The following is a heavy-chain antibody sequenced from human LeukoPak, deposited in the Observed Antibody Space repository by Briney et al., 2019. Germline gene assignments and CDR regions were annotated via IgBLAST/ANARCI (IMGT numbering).Heavy chain of an antibody. V-gene: IGHV3-66*01. CDR2: MYSSGGT. D-gene: IGHD6-19*01. Sequence: GGSLRLSCAASGFTVSNNYMSWVRQAPGKGLEWVSVMYSSGGTYYADSVKGRFTISRDNSKNTLYLQMNSLSAEDTAVYYCARDSSGPLYWGQGTLVTVSS. J-gene: IGHJ4*02. CDR1: GFTVSNNY. CDR3: ARDSSGPLY.